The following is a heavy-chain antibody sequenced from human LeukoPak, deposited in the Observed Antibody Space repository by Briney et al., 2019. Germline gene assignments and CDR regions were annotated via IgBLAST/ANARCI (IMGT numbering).Heavy chain of an antibody. CDR3: ARNLPYDYSNYSHY. CDR2: IIPILGIA. V-gene: IGHV1-69*04. CDR1: GGTFSSYA. D-gene: IGHD4-11*01. J-gene: IGHJ4*02. Sequence: ASVKVSCKASGGTFSSYAIGWVRQAPGQGLEWMGRIIPILGIANYAQKFQGRVTITADKSTSTAYMELSSLRSEDTAVYYCARNLPYDYSNYSHYWGQGTLVTVSS.